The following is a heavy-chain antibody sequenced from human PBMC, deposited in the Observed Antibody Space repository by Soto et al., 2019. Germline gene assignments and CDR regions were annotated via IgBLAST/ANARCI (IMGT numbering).Heavy chain of an antibody. CDR3: ASQDIVVVPAASLGY. V-gene: IGHV3-48*01. D-gene: IGHD2-2*01. Sequence: EVQLVESGGGLVQPGGSLRLSCAASGFTFSSYSMNWVRQAPGKGLEWVSYISSSSITIYYADSVKGRFTISRDNAKNSLYLQMNSLRAEDTAVYYCASQDIVVVPAASLGYWGQGTLVTVSS. J-gene: IGHJ4*02. CDR1: GFTFSSYS. CDR2: ISSSSITI.